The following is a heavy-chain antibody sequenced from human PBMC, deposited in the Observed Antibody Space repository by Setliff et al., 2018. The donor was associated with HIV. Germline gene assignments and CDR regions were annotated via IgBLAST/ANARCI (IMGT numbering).Heavy chain of an antibody. V-gene: IGHV3-30*04. D-gene: IGHD6-19*01. CDR2: IGHDGSAQ. J-gene: IGHJ4*02. CDR1: GFTFSNRP. CDR3: VTEGGSSGRAGYFNS. Sequence: PGGSLRLSCAASGFTFSNRPMHWVRQAPGKGLEWVAVIGHDGSAQSYADSVKGRFTISRDNSKDMLFLQMNSLRGEDTAVYYCVTEGGSSGRAGYFNSWGQGTLVTVSS.